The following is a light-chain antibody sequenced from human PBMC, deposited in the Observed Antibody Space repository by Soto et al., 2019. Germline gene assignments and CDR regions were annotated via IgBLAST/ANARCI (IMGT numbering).Light chain of an antibody. CDR2: GAT. CDR1: QRVNSN. J-gene: IGKJ5*01. V-gene: IGKV3-15*01. Sequence: IVMTQPPATLSVSPGERATLSCRASQRVNSNVAWYQQKPGQSPRLLVYGATARATGVPARFSGSGSGTQFTLTISSLQPEDFAVYYCQQYHNWPITFGQGTRLEIK. CDR3: QQYHNWPIT.